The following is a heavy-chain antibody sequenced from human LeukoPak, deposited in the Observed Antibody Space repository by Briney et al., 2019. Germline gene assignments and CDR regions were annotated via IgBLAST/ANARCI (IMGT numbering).Heavy chain of an antibody. CDR1: GYTFTSHD. V-gene: IGHV1-8*01. J-gene: IGHJ3*02. Sequence: ASVKVSCKASGYTFTSHDINWVRQATGQGLEWMGWINPNSGGTNYAQKFQGRVTMTRDTSTSTVYMELSSLRSEDTAVYYCARDTAAAFDIWGQGTMVTVSS. CDR2: INPNSGGT. CDR3: ARDTAAAFDI.